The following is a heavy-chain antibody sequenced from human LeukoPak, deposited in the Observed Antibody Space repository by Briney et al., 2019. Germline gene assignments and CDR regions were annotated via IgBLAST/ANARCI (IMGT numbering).Heavy chain of an antibody. CDR1: GGSISSSSYY. CDR2: IYYSGRT. CDR3: ARRWDPSPFDY. D-gene: IGHD1-26*01. Sequence: SETLSLTCTVSGGSISSSSYYWGWIRQPPGKGLEWIGSIYYSGRTYYNPSLKSRVTISVDTSKNQFSLKLSSVTAADTAIYYCARRWDPSPFDYWGQGTLVTVSS. V-gene: IGHV4-39*01. J-gene: IGHJ4*02.